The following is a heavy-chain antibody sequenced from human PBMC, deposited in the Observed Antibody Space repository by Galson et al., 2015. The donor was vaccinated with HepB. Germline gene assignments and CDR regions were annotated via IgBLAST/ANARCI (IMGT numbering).Heavy chain of an antibody. V-gene: IGHV3-7*01. CDR2: IKHDASER. D-gene: IGHD2-2*01. Sequence: SLRLSCAASGFTFSSYWMSWVRQAPGKGLEWVANIKHDASERYYVDSVKGRFTISRDNTKNSLYLQMNSLRAEDTAVYYCAREIGVIPAARWYYWGQGTLVTVSS. J-gene: IGHJ4*02. CDR1: GFTFSSYW. CDR3: AREIGVIPAARWYY.